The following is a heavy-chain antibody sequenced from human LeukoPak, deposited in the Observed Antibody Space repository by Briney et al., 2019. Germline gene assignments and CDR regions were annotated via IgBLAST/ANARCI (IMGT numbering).Heavy chain of an antibody. V-gene: IGHV3-9*01. CDR2: VSWNSVSL. CDR1: GFTFDDYA. D-gene: IGHD2-2*01. CDR3: VKENIYCTSTSCYHDAFDI. J-gene: IGHJ3*02. Sequence: GRSLRLSCAASGFTFDDYAMHWVRQAPGKGLEWGSGVSWNSVSLDYADSVKGRFTISRDNAKNSLYLQMNSLRAEDTALYYCVKENIYCTSTSCYHDAFDIWGQGTMVTVSS.